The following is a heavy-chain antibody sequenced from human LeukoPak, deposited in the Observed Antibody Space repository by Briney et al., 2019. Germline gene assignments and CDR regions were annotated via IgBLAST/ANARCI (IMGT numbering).Heavy chain of an antibody. Sequence: GGSLRLSCAASGFTFSSYWMSWVRQAPGKGLEWVANIKQDGSEKYYVDSVKGRFTISRDNAKNSLYLQMNSLRAEDTAVYYCARAYYDFWSGYYFHYWGQGTLVTVSS. V-gene: IGHV3-7*01. D-gene: IGHD3-3*01. CDR3: ARAYYDFWSGYYFHY. J-gene: IGHJ4*02. CDR1: GFTFSSYW. CDR2: IKQDGSEK.